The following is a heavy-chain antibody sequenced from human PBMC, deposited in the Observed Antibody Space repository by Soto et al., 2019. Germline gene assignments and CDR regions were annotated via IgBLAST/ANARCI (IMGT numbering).Heavy chain of an antibody. CDR2: INSDGSST. CDR3: ATGRRDFWSGDHAFDI. J-gene: IGHJ3*02. CDR1: GFTFSSYW. D-gene: IGHD3-3*01. V-gene: IGHV3-74*01. Sequence: GGSLRLSCAASGFTFSSYWMHWVRQAPGKGLVWVSRINSDGSSTSYADSVKGRFTISRDNAKNTLYLQMNSLRAEDTAVYYCATGRRDFWSGDHAFDIWGQGTMVTVSS.